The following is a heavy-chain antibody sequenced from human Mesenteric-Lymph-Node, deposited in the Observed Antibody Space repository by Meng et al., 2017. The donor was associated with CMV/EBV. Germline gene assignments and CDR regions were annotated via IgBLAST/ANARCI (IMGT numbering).Heavy chain of an antibody. J-gene: IGHJ4*02. D-gene: IGHD3-10*01. V-gene: IGHV4-34*01. CDR2: INHSGST. CDR1: AYY. Sequence: AYYWSWIRQPPGKGLEWIGEINHSGSTNYNPSLMSRVTISVDTSKNQFSLRLSSVTAADTALYYCARGRQYYGSGSYPPWAFYFDYWGQGTLVTVSS. CDR3: ARGRQYYGSGSYPPWAFYFDY.